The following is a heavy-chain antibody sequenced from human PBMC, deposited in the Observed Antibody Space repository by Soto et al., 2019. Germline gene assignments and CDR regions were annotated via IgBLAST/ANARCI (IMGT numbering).Heavy chain of an antibody. D-gene: IGHD1-26*01. CDR2: VNPDGSTT. Sequence: EVQLVESGGGLVQPGGSLRLSCAASKFSFSGYWMHWVRQAPGKGLMWVSRVNPDGSTTTYAESVKGRFTISRDNAKNTVFLQMSSLRADDTSVYYCAKVASGSYDWFDSWGQGTLVTVSS. V-gene: IGHV3-74*01. CDR1: KFSFSGYW. J-gene: IGHJ5*01. CDR3: AKVASGSYDWFDS.